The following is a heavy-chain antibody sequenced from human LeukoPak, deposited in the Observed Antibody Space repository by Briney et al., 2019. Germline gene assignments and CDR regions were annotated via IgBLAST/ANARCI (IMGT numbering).Heavy chain of an antibody. D-gene: IGHD6-13*01. CDR2: ISYDGSNK. J-gene: IGHJ4*02. CDR1: GFTFSSYG. Sequence: PGGSLRLSCAASGFTFSSYGMHWVRQAPGKGLEWVAVISYDGSNKYYADSVKGRFTISRDNSKNTLYLQMNSLRAEDTAVYYCAKIAAAGNLDYWGQGTLVTVSS. V-gene: IGHV3-30*18. CDR3: AKIAAAGNLDY.